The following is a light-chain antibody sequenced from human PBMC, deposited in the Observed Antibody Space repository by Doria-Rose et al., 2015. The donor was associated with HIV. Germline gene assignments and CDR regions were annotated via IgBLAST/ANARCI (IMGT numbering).Light chain of an antibody. CDR1: QSLLHTIGYNY. Sequence: LPVTPGQPASISCRSSQSLLHTIGYNYLDWYLQKPGQSPQLLIYLGSNRASGVPDRFSGSGSGTDFTLKISRVEAEDVGVYYCMQALQTPYTFGQGTKLEI. CDR3: MQALQTPYT. V-gene: IGKV2-28*01. J-gene: IGKJ2*01. CDR2: LGS.